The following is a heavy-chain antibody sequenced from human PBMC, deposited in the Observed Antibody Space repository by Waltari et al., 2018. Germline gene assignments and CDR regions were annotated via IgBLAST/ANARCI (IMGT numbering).Heavy chain of an antibody. V-gene: IGHV1-8*01. CDR2: MNPNSGNT. CDR1: GFTFTSYD. Sequence: VQLVESGGGLVQPGGSLRLSCAASGFTFTSYDINWVRQATGQGLEWMGWMNPNSGNTGYAQKFQGRVTMTRNTSISTAYMELSSLRSEDTAVYYCAIYYDVWSGEEGYWGQGTLVTVSS. J-gene: IGHJ4*02. CDR3: AIYYDVWSGEEGY. D-gene: IGHD3-3*01.